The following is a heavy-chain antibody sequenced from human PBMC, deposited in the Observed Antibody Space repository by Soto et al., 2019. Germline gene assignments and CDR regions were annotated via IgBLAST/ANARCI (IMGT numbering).Heavy chain of an antibody. Sequence: ASVKVSCKVSGYTLTELSMHWVRQAPGKGLEWMGGFDPEDGETIYAQKFQGRVTMTEDTSTDTAYMELGSRRSEDTAVYYCATSPSTIFGVVTSEDYYGMDVWGQGTTVTVSS. V-gene: IGHV1-24*01. CDR2: FDPEDGET. D-gene: IGHD3-3*01. J-gene: IGHJ6*02. CDR1: GYTLTELS. CDR3: ATSPSTIFGVVTSEDYYGMDV.